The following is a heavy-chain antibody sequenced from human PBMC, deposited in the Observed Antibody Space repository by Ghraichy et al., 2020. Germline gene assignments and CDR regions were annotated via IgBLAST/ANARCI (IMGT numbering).Heavy chain of an antibody. D-gene: IGHD2-2*01. CDR2: ISSSSSTI. CDR1: GFTFSNYN. Sequence: GGSLRLSCEGSGFTFSNYNMNWVRQAPGKGLEWVSYISSSSSTIYYADSVRGRFTISRDNAKNSLYLQMNSLRDEDTAVYYCARGYSTASWFTVGYWGQGILVTVSS. J-gene: IGHJ4*02. V-gene: IGHV3-48*02. CDR3: ARGYSTASWFTVGY.